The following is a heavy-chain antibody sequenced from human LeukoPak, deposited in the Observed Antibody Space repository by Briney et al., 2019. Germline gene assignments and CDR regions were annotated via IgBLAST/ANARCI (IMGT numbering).Heavy chain of an antibody. CDR2: IYSGGST. CDR1: GFTVSSNY. Sequence: AGGSLRLSCAASGFTVSSNYMSWVRQAPGKGLEWVSVIYSGGSTYYADSVKGRFTISRDNSKNTLYLQMNSLRAEDTAVYYCAKTRGLNDYGDYWGQGTLVTVSS. J-gene: IGHJ4*02. D-gene: IGHD2-8*01. CDR3: AKTRGLNDYGDY. V-gene: IGHV3-53*01.